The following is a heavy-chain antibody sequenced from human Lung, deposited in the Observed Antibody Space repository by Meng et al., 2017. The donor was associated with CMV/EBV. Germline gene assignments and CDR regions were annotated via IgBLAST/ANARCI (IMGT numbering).Heavy chain of an antibody. Sequence: SXTXSLXCTVSGGSVSSGSYYWSWIRQPPGKGLEWIGYIYYSGSTNYNPSLKSRATISVDTSKNQFSLKLSSVTAADTAVYYCAITYSSSWYYYWGKGTAVTVSS. V-gene: IGHV4-61*01. CDR3: AITYSSSWYYY. CDR2: IYYSGST. CDR1: GGSVSSGSYY. D-gene: IGHD6-13*01. J-gene: IGHJ4*02.